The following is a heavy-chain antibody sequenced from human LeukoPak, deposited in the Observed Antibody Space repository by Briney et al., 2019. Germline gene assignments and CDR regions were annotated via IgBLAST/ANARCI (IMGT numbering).Heavy chain of an antibody. V-gene: IGHV3-7*01. CDR3: ATTSYFYGMDV. J-gene: IGHJ6*02. CDR1: GFTFVNAW. Sequence: PGGSLRLSCAASGFTFVNAWMSWVRQAPGKGLEWVAIIKPDGSERYYVDSVMGRFTISRDNAKNSLYLQMSSLRAEDTAVYYCATTSYFYGMDVWGQGTTVTVSS. CDR2: IKPDGSER.